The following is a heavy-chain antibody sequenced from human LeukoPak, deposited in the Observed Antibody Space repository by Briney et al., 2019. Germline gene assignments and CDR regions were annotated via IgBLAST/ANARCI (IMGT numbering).Heavy chain of an antibody. CDR3: ARAWERDAFDI. CDR1: GFPVTSNY. D-gene: IGHD1-26*01. V-gene: IGHV3-53*01. CDR2: IYTGGNT. Sequence: GGSLRLSCAASGFPVTSNYMSWVRQAPGKGLERVSVIYTGGNTYYADSVKGRFTISRDNSNNTLYLQRNSLRAEDTAVYYCARAWERDAFDIWGQGTMVTVSS. J-gene: IGHJ3*02.